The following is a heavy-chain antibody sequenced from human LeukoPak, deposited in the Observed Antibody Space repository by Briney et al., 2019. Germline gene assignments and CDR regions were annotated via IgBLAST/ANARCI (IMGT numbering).Heavy chain of an antibody. Sequence: SETLSLTCSVSGGSIRNYYWSWIRQPPGKGLEWIGYIYNSGSTNYNPSLKSRVTISVDTSKNQFSLKLSSVTAADTAVYYCARETGPYYSYYMDVWGKGTTVTVSS. D-gene: IGHD4-11*01. J-gene: IGHJ6*03. CDR2: IYNSGST. CDR1: GGSIRNYY. V-gene: IGHV4-59*12. CDR3: ARETGPYYSYYMDV.